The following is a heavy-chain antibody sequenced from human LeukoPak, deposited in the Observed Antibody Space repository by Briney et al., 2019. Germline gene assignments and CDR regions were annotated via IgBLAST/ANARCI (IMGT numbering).Heavy chain of an antibody. V-gene: IGHV4-38-2*02. D-gene: IGHD4-23*01. CDR1: DYSITAGYY. J-gene: IGHJ4*02. Sequence: SETLSLTCSVSDYSITAGYYWGRIRQPPGKGLEWIGSLFHSGATYFTPSLKSRVAMSVDTSRNQFSLSLHSVTAADAAIYYCVRESGNGGHPLFDHWGQGTPVTVSS. CDR3: VRESGNGGHPLFDH. CDR2: LFHSGAT.